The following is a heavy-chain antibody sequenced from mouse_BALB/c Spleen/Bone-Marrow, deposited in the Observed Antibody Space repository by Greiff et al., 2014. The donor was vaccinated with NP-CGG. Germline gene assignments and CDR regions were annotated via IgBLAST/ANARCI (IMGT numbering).Heavy chain of an antibody. Sequence: VQLKESGGGLVKPGGSLKLSCAASGFTFSDYYMYWVRQTPEKRLEWVATISDGGSYTYYPDSVKGRFTISRDNAKNNLYLQMSSLKSEDTAMYYCGWAWFAYWGQGTLVTVSA. CDR1: GFTFSDYY. J-gene: IGHJ3*01. CDR2: ISDGGSYT. V-gene: IGHV5-4*02. CDR3: GWAWFAY.